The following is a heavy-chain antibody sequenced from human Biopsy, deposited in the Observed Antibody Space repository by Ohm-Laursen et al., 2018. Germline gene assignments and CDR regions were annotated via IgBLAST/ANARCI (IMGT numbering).Heavy chain of an antibody. CDR1: GYTFISYS. J-gene: IGHJ4*02. Sequence: VASVKVSCNTSGYTFISYSINWVRQAPGQGLEWMGWIRPLNGDTKYGQKFQDRVTMTTDTSTSTVYMELTSLRSDDTAAYYCARGEVTFGELIVSLDSWGQGTLVTVSS. CDR2: IRPLNGDT. D-gene: IGHD3-16*02. V-gene: IGHV1-18*01. CDR3: ARGEVTFGELIVSLDS.